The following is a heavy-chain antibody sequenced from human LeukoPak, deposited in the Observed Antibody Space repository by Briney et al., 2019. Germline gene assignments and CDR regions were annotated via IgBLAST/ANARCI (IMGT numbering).Heavy chain of an antibody. J-gene: IGHJ6*02. CDR1: GFTFYDYG. CDR2: TNWNGGST. D-gene: IGHD4/OR15-4a*01. Sequence: GGSLRLSCAASGFTFYDYGMSWVRHAPGKGLEWVSGTNWNGGSTIYADSVKGRFTISRNNAKNSLYLQMNSLRVEDTALYHCARGPANHYGMDVWGQGTTVTVSS. CDR3: ARGPANHYGMDV. V-gene: IGHV3-20*01.